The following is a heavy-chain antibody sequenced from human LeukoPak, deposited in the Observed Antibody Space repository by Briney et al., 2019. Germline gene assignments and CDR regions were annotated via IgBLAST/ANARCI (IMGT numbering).Heavy chain of an antibody. J-gene: IGHJ5*02. V-gene: IGHV4-59*01. CDR2: XYYSGTT. CDR1: XGSXSRXX. CDR3: VRDVPARLIAASVDEYAFDP. D-gene: IGHD6-13*01. Sequence: CKVXXGSXSRXXWSWLXQXPGXGVXXXGXXYYSGTTNYNPALKRRVTISVDTSKNLFSLKVRSVTAADRAVYYCVRDVPARLIAASVDEYAFDPWGQGTLVTVSS.